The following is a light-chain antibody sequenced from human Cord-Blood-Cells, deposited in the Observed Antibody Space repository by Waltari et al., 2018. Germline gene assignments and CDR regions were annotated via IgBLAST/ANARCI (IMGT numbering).Light chain of an antibody. Sequence: SSELTQDPAVSVALGQTVRITGQGDSLRSYYASWYQQKPGQAPVLVIYGKNNRPSGIPDRFSGSSSGNTASLTITGAQAEDEADYYCNSRDSSGNPHVVFGGGTKLTVL. CDR2: GKN. CDR1: SLRSYY. J-gene: IGLJ2*01. CDR3: NSRDSSGNPHVV. V-gene: IGLV3-19*01.